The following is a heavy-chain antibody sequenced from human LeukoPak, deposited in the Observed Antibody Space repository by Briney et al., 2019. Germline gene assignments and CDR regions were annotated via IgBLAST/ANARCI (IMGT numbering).Heavy chain of an antibody. CDR2: IYSGGST. D-gene: IGHD6-19*01. V-gene: IGHV3-66*01. CDR1: GFTVSSNY. J-gene: IGHJ4*02. CDR3: ARGRSSGWYRELFDY. Sequence: GGSLRLSCAASGFTVSSNYMSWVRHAPGKGLEWVSVIYSGGSTYYADSVKGRFTISRDNSKNTLYLQMNSLRAEDTAVYYCARGRSSGWYRELFDYWGQGTLVTVSS.